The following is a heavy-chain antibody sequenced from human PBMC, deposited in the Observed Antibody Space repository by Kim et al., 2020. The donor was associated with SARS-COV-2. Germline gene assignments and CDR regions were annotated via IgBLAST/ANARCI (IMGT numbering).Heavy chain of an antibody. J-gene: IGHJ4*02. V-gene: IGHV3-74*01. CDR2: INSDGSST. CDR3: AREMVNWNDVGLDY. D-gene: IGHD1-1*01. Sequence: GGSLRLSCAASGFTFSSYWMHWVRQAPGKGLVWVSRINSDGSSTSYADSVKGRFTISRDNAKNTLYLQMNSLRAEDTAVYYCAREMVNWNDVGLDYWGQGTLVTVSS. CDR1: GFTFSSYW.